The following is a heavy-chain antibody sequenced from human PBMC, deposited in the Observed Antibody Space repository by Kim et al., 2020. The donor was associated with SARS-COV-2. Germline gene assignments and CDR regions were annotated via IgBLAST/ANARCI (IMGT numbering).Heavy chain of an antibody. CDR2: ISSSSSFI. Sequence: GGSLRLSCAASGFTLTDYYMTWIRQAPGKGLEWVSFISSSSSFIEYADSVKGRFTISRDNAKNSVYLQMSSLRDEDTAIYYCARGGDCGGDCYPDYYYG. CDR1: GFTLTDYY. CDR3: ARGGDCGGDCYPDYYYG. J-gene: IGHJ6*01. V-gene: IGHV3-11*05. D-gene: IGHD2-21*02.